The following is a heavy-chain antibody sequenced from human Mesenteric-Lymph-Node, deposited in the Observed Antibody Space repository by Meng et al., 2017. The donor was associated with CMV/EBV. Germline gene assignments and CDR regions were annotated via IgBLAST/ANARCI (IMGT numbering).Heavy chain of an antibody. CDR1: DNSITYYA. CDR3: ARVYCGDDCYSGDYFDY. Sequence: GGSLRLSCAASDNSITYYAMDWVRQAPGKGLEWVSVIYSGGSTYYADSEKGRFTISRDNAKNTLYLQMNSLRAEDTAVYYCARVYCGDDCYSGDYFDYWGQGTLVTVSS. J-gene: IGHJ4*02. D-gene: IGHD2-21*01. CDR2: IYSGGST. V-gene: IGHV3-53*01.